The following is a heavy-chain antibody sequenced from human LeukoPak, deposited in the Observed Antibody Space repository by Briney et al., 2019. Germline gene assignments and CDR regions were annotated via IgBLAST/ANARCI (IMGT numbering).Heavy chain of an antibody. V-gene: IGHV1-69*06. D-gene: IGHD2-2*01. J-gene: IGHJ4*02. Sequence: ASVKVSCKASGGTFSSYAISWVRQAPGQGLEWMGGIIPIFGTANYAQKFQGRVTITADKSTSTAYMGLSSLRSEDTAVYYCARDGRYCSSTSCSYFDYWGQGTLVTVSS. CDR2: IIPIFGTA. CDR1: GGTFSSYA. CDR3: ARDGRYCSSTSCSYFDY.